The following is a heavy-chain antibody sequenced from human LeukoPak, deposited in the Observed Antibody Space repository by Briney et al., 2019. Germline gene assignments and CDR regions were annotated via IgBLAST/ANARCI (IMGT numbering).Heavy chain of an antibody. CDR2: IIPILGIA. CDR3: ARVDDSSGYLADI. D-gene: IGHD3-22*01. Sequence: ASVKVSCKASGGTFSSYAISWVRQAPGQGLEWMGRIIPILGIANYAQKFQGRVTITADKSTSTAYMELSSLRSEDTAVYYCARVDDSSGYLADIWGQGTLVTVSS. CDR1: GGTFSSYA. J-gene: IGHJ4*02. V-gene: IGHV1-69*04.